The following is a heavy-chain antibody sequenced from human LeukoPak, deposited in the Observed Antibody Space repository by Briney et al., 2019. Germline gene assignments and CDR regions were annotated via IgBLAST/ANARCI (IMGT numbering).Heavy chain of an antibody. D-gene: IGHD3-3*01. CDR2: ISCSRSYI. V-gene: IGHV3-21*01. CDR1: GFHFRWYS. J-gene: IGHJ4*02. Sequence: GGSLRLSCSGSGFHFRWYSMKWGRQAPGKGLEGGSSISCSRSYIYYADSVKGRFTISRDNAKNSLYLQMNSLRAEDTAVYYCARLSPLNDFWSGYYNPHFDYWGQGTLVTVSS. CDR3: ARLSPLNDFWSGYYNPHFDY.